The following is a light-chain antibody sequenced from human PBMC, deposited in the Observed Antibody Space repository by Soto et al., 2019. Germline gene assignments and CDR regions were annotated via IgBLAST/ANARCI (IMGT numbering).Light chain of an antibody. CDR2: DAS. Sequence: DIQMTQSPSSLYGSLGDRVTITCQASQDISNYLNWYQQKPGKAPKLLIYDASNLETGVPSRFSGSGSGTDFTFTISSLQPEDIATYYCQQYDNLPTFGQGTRLEIK. CDR3: QQYDNLPT. J-gene: IGKJ5*01. CDR1: QDISNY. V-gene: IGKV1-33*01.